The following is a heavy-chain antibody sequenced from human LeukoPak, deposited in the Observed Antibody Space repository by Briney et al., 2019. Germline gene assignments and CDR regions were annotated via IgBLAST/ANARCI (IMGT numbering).Heavy chain of an antibody. V-gene: IGHV1-24*01. CDR1: GYTLTELS. CDR2: FDPEDGET. CDR3: ATDLKYCSGGSCYPTEYFQH. J-gene: IGHJ1*01. Sequence: ASVKVSCKVSGYTLTELSMHWVRQAPGKGLEWMGGFDPEDGETIYAQKFQGRVTMTEDTSTDTAYMELSSLRSEDTAVYYCATDLKYCSGGSCYPTEYFQHWGQGTLVTVSS. D-gene: IGHD2-15*01.